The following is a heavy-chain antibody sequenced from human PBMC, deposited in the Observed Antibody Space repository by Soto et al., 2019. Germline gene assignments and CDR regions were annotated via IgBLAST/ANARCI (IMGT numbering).Heavy chain of an antibody. CDR2: ISSSSSYI. CDR1: GFTFSSYA. V-gene: IGHV3-21*01. J-gene: IGHJ3*02. D-gene: IGHD6-19*01. CDR3: ARGSTGRQWLAQTSAFDI. Sequence: GGSLRLSCTGSGFTFSSYAIQWVRQAPGKGLEWVSSISSSSSYIYYADSVKGRFTISRDNAKNSLYLQMNSLRAEDTAVYYCARGSTGRQWLAQTSAFDIWGQGTMVTVSS.